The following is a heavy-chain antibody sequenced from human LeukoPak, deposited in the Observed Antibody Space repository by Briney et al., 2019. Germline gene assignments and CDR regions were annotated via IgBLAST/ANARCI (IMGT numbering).Heavy chain of an antibody. D-gene: IGHD1-26*01. CDR1: GYTFTSYY. Sequence: GASVKVSCKASGYTFTSYYMHWVRQAPGQGLEWMGIINPSGGSTSYAQKFQGRVTMTRDTSTSTVYMELSSLRSEDTAVYYCATFRRVGAYPNDAFDIWGQGTMVTVSS. J-gene: IGHJ3*02. CDR2: INPSGGST. V-gene: IGHV1-46*01. CDR3: ATFRRVGAYPNDAFDI.